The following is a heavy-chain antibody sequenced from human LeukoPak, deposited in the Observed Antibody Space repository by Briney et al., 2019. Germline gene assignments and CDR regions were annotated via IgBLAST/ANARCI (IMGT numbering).Heavy chain of an antibody. Sequence: SGGSLRLSCAASGFTFSSYAMSWVRQAPGKGLEWVSAISGSGGSTYYADSVKGRFTISRDNSKNTLYLQMNSLRAEDTAVYYCAKVSLGVVLMVYADHDAFDIWGQGTMVTVSS. CDR2: ISGSGGST. CDR3: AKVSLGVVLMVYADHDAFDI. V-gene: IGHV3-23*01. CDR1: GFTFSSYA. J-gene: IGHJ3*02. D-gene: IGHD2-8*01.